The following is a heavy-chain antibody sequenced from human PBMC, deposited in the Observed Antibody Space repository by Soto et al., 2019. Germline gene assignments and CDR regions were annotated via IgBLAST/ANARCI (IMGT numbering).Heavy chain of an antibody. D-gene: IGHD1-26*01. Sequence: QVQLQESGPGLVKPSETLSLTCTVSGGSFSGYYWSWIRQPAGKGLEWIGRIYTTGSTNCNPSLKSRVTMSADRTKSQVSLQVTSLTAADTGGYYCARAKGGSSLAFDVWGQGTMVTVSS. CDR2: IYTTGST. CDR1: GGSFSGYY. V-gene: IGHV4-4*07. J-gene: IGHJ3*01. CDR3: ARAKGGSSLAFDV.